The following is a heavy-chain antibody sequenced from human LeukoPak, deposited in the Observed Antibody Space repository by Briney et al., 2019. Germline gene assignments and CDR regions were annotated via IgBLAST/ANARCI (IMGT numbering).Heavy chain of an antibody. CDR2: IYYSGST. V-gene: IGHV4-59*12. Sequence: SETLSLTCTVSGGSISSYYWSWIRQPPGKGLEWIGYIYYSGSTNYNPSLKSRVTISVDTSKNQFSLKLSSVTAADTAVYYCARGSPPRGSSSSIGDWFDPWGQGTLVTVSS. CDR3: ARGSPPRGSSSSIGDWFDP. CDR1: GGSISSYY. D-gene: IGHD6-6*01. J-gene: IGHJ5*02.